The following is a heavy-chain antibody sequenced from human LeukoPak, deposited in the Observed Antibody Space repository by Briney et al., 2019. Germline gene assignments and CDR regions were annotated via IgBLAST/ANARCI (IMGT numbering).Heavy chain of an antibody. J-gene: IGHJ4*02. Sequence: GGSLRLSCAASGFTFSSYGMYWVRQAPGKGLEWVAFIRYDGSNKYYADSVKGRFTISRDNSKNTLYLQMNSLRAEDTAVYYCAKDAYYYDSSGYYYPDYWGQGTLVTVSS. D-gene: IGHD3-22*01. CDR1: GFTFSSYG. V-gene: IGHV3-30*02. CDR2: IRYDGSNK. CDR3: AKDAYYYDSSGYYYPDY.